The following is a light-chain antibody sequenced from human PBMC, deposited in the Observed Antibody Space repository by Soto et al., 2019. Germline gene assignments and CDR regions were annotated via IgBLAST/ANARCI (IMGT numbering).Light chain of an antibody. CDR3: RQSYSTLLIT. CDR1: QAINTY. J-gene: IGKJ5*01. CDR2: GTS. Sequence: DIQMTQSPSFLSASVGDRVTISCRASQAINTYLNWYQQKPGKAPKLLIYGTSDLQNGVPPRFSGGGSGTDFTLTISSLQPDDFATYYCRQSYSTLLITFGQGTRLEV. V-gene: IGKV1-39*01.